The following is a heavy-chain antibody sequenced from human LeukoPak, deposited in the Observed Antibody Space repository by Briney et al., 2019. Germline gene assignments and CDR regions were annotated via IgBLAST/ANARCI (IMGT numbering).Heavy chain of an antibody. J-gene: IGHJ4*02. D-gene: IGHD5-12*01. CDR2: IYYSGST. CDR3: ARHSGRLGPFDY. V-gene: IGHV4-59*08. CDR1: GGSINSYY. Sequence: PETLSLTCTVSGGSINSYYWSWIRQPPGKGLEYIGYIYYSGSTDYNPSLKSRVTISVDTSKNRFSLNLSSVTAADTAVYYCARHSGRLGPFDYWGQGTLVTVSS.